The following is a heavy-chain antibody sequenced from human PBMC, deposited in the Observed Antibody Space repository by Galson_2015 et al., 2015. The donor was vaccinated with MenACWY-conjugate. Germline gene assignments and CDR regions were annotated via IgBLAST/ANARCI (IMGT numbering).Heavy chain of an antibody. Sequence: QSGAEVKKPGESLKISCKGSGYSFTSYWIGWVRQMPGKGLEWMGIVYPGGSETRYSPSFQGQVTISADKSISTAYLQWSSLKASDTAMYYYARGGFTYGDSFDIWGQGTMVTVSS. CDR1: GYSFTSYW. D-gene: IGHD5-18*01. J-gene: IGHJ3*02. CDR2: VYPGGSET. CDR3: ARGGFTYGDSFDI. V-gene: IGHV5-51*03.